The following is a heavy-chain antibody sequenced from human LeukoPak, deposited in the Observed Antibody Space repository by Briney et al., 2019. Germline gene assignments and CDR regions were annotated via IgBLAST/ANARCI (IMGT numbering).Heavy chain of an antibody. Sequence: PGGSLRLSCAASGFTFSSYAMSWVRQAPGRGLEWVSIIGISDNTYYADSVKGRFTISRDSSKNTLYLQMNSLRAEDTALYYCARKTATQNFDPWGQGTLVTVSS. CDR3: ARKTATQNFDP. V-gene: IGHV3-23*01. CDR2: IIGISDNT. D-gene: IGHD2-21*02. CDR1: GFTFSSYA. J-gene: IGHJ5*02.